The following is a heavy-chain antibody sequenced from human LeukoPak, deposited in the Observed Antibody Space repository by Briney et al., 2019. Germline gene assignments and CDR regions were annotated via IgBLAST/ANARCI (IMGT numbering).Heavy chain of an antibody. J-gene: IGHJ5*01. Sequence: GASVKVSCKASGYTFTDYYVHGVRQAPGRELDWMGWINPNSGGTNYAQKFQGRVTLTRDTSISTAYMELNSLRSDDTAVYSSARARQRATGSYSALDSWGHGTLVTVSS. D-gene: IGHD1-26*01. CDR1: GYTFTDYY. CDR2: INPNSGGT. V-gene: IGHV1-2*02. CDR3: ARARQRATGSYSALDS.